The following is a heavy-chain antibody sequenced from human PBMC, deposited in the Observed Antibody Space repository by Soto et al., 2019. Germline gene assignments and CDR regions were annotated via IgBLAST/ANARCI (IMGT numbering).Heavy chain of an antibody. V-gene: IGHV4-31*03. CDR1: GGSISSNNYF. CDR2: ISYTGSA. CDR3: AREVVSPATADAFDI. D-gene: IGHD4-4*01. Sequence: QVQLQESGPGLVKPSQTLSLTCTVSGGSISSNNYFWSWIRQHPGKGLEWIGYISYTGSAYYSPSRDSRVTNSVDTYKNQFSLRLNSVTAADTAMYYCAREVVSPATADAFDIWGQGTMVTVSS. J-gene: IGHJ3*02.